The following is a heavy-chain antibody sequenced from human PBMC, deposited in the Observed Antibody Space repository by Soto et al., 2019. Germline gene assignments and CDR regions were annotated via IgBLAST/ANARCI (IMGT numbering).Heavy chain of an antibody. CDR1: GYTFTSYG. D-gene: IGHD3-9*01. V-gene: IGHV1-18*01. J-gene: IGHJ4*02. Sequence: ASVKVSCEASGYTFTSYGISWVRQAPGQGLEWMGWISAYNGNTNYAQKLQGRVTMTTDTSTSTAYMGLRSLRSDDTAVYYCARDEGDYDILTGSDYWGQGTLVTVSS. CDR2: ISAYNGNT. CDR3: ARDEGDYDILTGSDY.